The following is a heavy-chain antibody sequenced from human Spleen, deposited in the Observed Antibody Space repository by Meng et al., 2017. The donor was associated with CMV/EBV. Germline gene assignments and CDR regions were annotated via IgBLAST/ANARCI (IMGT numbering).Heavy chain of an antibody. D-gene: IGHD2-2*01. CDR2: IIPIFGTA. CDR1: GGTFSSYA. CDR3: ARMRCSSTSCYCADY. V-gene: IGHV1-69*05. J-gene: IGHJ4*02. Sequence: SVKVSCKASGGTFSSYAISWVRQAPGQGLEWMGGIIPIFGTANYAQKFQGRVTITTDESTSTAYMELSSLRSEDTAVYYCARMRCSSTSCYCADYWGQGTLVTVSS.